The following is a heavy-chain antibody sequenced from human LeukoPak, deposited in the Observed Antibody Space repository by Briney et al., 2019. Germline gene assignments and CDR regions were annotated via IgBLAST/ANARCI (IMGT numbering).Heavy chain of an antibody. D-gene: IGHD1-1*01. V-gene: IGHV4-59*01. J-gene: IGHJ4*02. Sequence: PSETLSLTCTVSGGSISNYYWGWIRQPPGKGLEWIGYISYSGSTNYIPSLKSRVTILVDTSKNQFSLRLSSMTAADTAVYYCARVTTGTVDYWGQGTLVTVSS. CDR1: GGSISNYY. CDR3: ARVTTGTVDY. CDR2: ISYSGST.